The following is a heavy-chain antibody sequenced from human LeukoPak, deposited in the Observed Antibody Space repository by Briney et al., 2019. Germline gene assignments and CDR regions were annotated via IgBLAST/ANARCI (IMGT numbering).Heavy chain of an antibody. CDR2: IKQDGSEH. CDR1: GFPFSDYW. CDR3: SRSLDY. V-gene: IGHV3-7*01. J-gene: IGHJ4*02. Sequence: GGSLRLSCAASGFPFSDYWMDWVRQAPGKGMEWVANIKQDGSEHYYADSVKGRFTISRDNAKNSLYLEMNSLRAEDTAVYYCSRSLDYWGQGALDTVSS.